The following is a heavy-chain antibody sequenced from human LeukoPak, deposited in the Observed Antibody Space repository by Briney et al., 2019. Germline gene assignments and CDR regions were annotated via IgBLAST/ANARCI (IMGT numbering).Heavy chain of an antibody. D-gene: IGHD3-3*01. J-gene: IGHJ4*02. Sequence: ASVRVSCQASGGVVFSRYGITWVRPVPGQGLEWMGWINTYNEKTDNAQTNYAANFHGRVTLTTDTSTSTAYLEVRSLRSDDTAIYYCSTREWIFDNWGQGTLVTVS. V-gene: IGHV1-18*01. CDR2: INTYNEKT. CDR1: GGVVFSRYG. CDR3: STREWIFDN.